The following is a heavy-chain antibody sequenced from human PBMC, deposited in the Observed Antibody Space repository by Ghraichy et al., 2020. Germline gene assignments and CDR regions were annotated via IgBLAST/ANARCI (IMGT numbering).Heavy chain of an antibody. V-gene: IGHV3-33*01. D-gene: IGHD2-15*01. CDR2: IWYDGSNK. CDR1: GFTFSSYG. CDR3: ARSSLGYCSGGSCPYYFDY. Sequence: GGSLRLSCAASGFTFSSYGMHWVRQAPGKGLEWVAVIWYDGSNKYYADSVKGRFTISRDNSKNTLYLQMNSLRAEDTAVYYCARSSLGYCSGGSCPYYFDYWGQGTLVTVSS. J-gene: IGHJ4*02.